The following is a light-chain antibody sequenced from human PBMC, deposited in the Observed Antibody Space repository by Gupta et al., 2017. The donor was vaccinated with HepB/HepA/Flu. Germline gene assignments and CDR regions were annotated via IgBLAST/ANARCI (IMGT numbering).Light chain of an antibody. V-gene: IGKV1-33*01. CDR2: DAS. Sequence: DIQLTQSPSSLAASVGDTVTITCQASEDIADYLNWHQQKPGKAPNFLISDASNVPIGVPSRFSGDGSGTHFTFTISSLQPEDSATYYCQHFDNIQYTFGHGTKVIIK. CDR3: QHFDNIQYT. J-gene: IGKJ3*01. CDR1: EDIADY.